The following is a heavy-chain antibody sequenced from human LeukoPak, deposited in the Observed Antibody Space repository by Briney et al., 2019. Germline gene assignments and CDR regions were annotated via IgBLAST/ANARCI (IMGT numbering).Heavy chain of an antibody. CDR1: GGSISSYY. V-gene: IGHV4-4*08. Sequence: SETLSLTCTVSGGSISSYYWSWIRQPPGKGLEWIGRISSSGSTNYNPSLKSRVTISVDTSKNQFSLKLSSVTAADTAVYFCARGPYSYDSSGAFDIWGQETMVTVSS. D-gene: IGHD3-22*01. CDR3: ARGPYSYDSSGAFDI. J-gene: IGHJ3*02. CDR2: ISSSGST.